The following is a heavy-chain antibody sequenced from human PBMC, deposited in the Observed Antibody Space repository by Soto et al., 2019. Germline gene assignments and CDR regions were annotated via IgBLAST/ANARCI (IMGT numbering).Heavy chain of an antibody. Sequence: GASVKVSCKASGYTFTSYGISWVRQAPGQGLEWMGWISAYNGNTYYAQKLQGRVTMTTDTSTSTAYMEPRSLRSDDTAVYYCARDRYNWNYGNYYYGMDVWGQGTTVTVSS. V-gene: IGHV1-18*01. CDR1: GYTFTSYG. J-gene: IGHJ6*02. CDR3: ARDRYNWNYGNYYYGMDV. D-gene: IGHD1-7*01. CDR2: ISAYNGNT.